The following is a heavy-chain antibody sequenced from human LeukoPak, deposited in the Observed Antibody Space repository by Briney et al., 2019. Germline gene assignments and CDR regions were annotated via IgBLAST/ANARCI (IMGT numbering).Heavy chain of an antibody. CDR3: ARHLDYYGSGTYES. Sequence: SETLSLTCTVSGGSISSYHWSWIRQPPGKGLEWIGYISYSGSTNYNPSLKSRVTISVDASKNQFSLSLSSVTAADTAVYYCARHLDYYGSGTYESWGQGTLVTVSS. J-gene: IGHJ5*02. D-gene: IGHD3-10*01. CDR2: ISYSGST. CDR1: GGSISSYH. V-gene: IGHV4-59*08.